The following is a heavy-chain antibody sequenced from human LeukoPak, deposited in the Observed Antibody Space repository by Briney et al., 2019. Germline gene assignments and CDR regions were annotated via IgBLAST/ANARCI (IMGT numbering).Heavy chain of an antibody. Sequence: SQTLSLTCTVSGGSITSGNYYWSWIRQPAGKGLEWIGRIYTSGSTNYNPSLKSRVTISVDTSKNQFSLKLSSVTAADTAVYYCARDWASTYNFVAFDIWGQGTMVTVSS. J-gene: IGHJ3*02. CDR1: GGSITSGNYY. CDR2: IYTSGST. V-gene: IGHV4-61*02. CDR3: ARDWASTYNFVAFDI. D-gene: IGHD5-24*01.